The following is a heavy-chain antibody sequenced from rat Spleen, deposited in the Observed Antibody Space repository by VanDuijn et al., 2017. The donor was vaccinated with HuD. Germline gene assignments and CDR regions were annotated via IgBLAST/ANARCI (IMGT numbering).Heavy chain of an antibody. CDR2: IKFEDFTP. CDR3: ARWAYTTDGDLYYFNY. CDR1: GFTFSTAW. J-gene: IGHJ2*01. D-gene: IGHD1-6*01. V-gene: IGHV5-22*01. Sequence: EVQLVESGGGLVQPGKSLKLTCATSGFTFSTAWMHWVRQSPKKGLEWVASIKFEDFTPYYRDSVMGRFTISRDDGESTLYLQMNSLQTEDTAMYFCARWAYTTDGDLYYFNYWGQGVMVTVSS.